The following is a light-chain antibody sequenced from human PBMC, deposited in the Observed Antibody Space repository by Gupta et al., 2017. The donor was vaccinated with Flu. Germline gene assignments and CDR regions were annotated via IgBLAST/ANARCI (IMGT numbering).Light chain of an antibody. CDR1: QSISSY. CDR3: QQSYNTPLT. Sequence: PSSLSASVGDRVTITCRASQSISSYLNWYQQKPGKAPKLLIYAASSLQSGVPSRFSGSGSGTDFTLTISSLQPEDFATYYCQQSYNTPLTFGQGTKLEIK. V-gene: IGKV1-39*01. CDR2: AAS. J-gene: IGKJ2*01.